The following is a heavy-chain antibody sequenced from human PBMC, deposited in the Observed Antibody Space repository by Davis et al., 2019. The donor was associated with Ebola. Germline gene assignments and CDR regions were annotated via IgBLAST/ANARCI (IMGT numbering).Heavy chain of an antibody. CDR3: ARDQNWSFDH. Sequence: HTGGSLRLSCVGSGFTFDDYAMHWVRQAPGKGLVWVSRINSDGSSTSYADSVKGRFTISRDNSKNTLYLQMNSLRDEDTAVYYCARDQNWSFDHWGQGTLVTVSS. CDR1: GFTFDDYA. J-gene: IGHJ4*02. CDR2: INSDGSST. V-gene: IGHV3-74*01.